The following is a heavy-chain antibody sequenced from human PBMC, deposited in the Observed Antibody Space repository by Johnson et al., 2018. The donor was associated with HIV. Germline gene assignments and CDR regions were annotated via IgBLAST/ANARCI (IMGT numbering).Heavy chain of an antibody. CDR3: SRDWGGYDAFDI. J-gene: IGHJ3*02. CDR2: ISFDGNLK. CDR1: GLSFSNFG. Sequence: HVQLVESGGGVVQPGKSLTLSCVGSGLSFSNFGIHWVRQAQGKGPEWVAVISFDGNLKKYADSVKGRFTISRDNSKNTLYLQMTSLRAEDTAVYYCSRDWGGYDAFDIWGQGTMVTVSS. D-gene: IGHD1-26*01. V-gene: IGHV3-30*03.